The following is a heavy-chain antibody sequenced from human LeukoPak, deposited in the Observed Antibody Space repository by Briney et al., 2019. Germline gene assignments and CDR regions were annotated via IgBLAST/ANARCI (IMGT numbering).Heavy chain of an antibody. V-gene: IGHV3-30-3*01. CDR2: ISYDGSNK. D-gene: IGHD3-22*01. CDR3: ARDLPRLSGYYAPFDY. Sequence: PGRSLRLSCAASGFTFSSYAMHWVRQAPGKGLEWVAVISYDGSNKYYADSVKGRFTISRDNSKNTLYLQMNSLRAEDTAVYYCARDLPRLSGYYAPFDYWGQGTLVTVSS. J-gene: IGHJ4*02. CDR1: GFTFSSYA.